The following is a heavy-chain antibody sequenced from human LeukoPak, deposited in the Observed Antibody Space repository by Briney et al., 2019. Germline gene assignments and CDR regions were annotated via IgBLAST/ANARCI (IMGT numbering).Heavy chain of an antibody. CDR3: AREAGGSYRRDAFDY. J-gene: IGHJ4*02. Sequence: VGSLRLSCAASGFTSSSYVMNWVRQTPGKGLGWVSYISSSSSTIYYADSVKGRFTISRDNAKNSLYLQMNSLRAEDTAVYYCAREAGGSYRRDAFDYWGQGTLVTVSS. V-gene: IGHV3-48*03. CDR2: ISSSSSTI. CDR1: GFTSSSYV. D-gene: IGHD1-26*01.